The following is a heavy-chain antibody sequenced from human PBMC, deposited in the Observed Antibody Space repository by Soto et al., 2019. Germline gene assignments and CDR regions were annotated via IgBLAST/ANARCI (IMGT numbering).Heavy chain of an antibody. D-gene: IGHD3-3*01. Sequence: GGSLSLSCAASGFTFSSYGMHWVRQAPGKGLEWVAVIWYDGSNKYYADSVKGRFTISRDNSKNTLYLQMNSLRAGDTAVYYCARDLMYYDFWSGYYTLLYYYGMDVWGQGTTVTVSS. V-gene: IGHV3-33*01. CDR3: ARDLMYYDFWSGYYTLLYYYGMDV. CDR2: IWYDGSNK. CDR1: GFTFSSYG. J-gene: IGHJ6*02.